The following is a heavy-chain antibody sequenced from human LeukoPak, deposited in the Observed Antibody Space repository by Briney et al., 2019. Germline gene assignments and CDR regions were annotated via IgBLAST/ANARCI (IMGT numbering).Heavy chain of an antibody. Sequence: HPGGSLRLSCAAFGFTFSSYAMSWVRQAPGKGLEWVSAISGSGGSTYYADSVKGRFTISRDNSKNTLYLQMNSLRAEDTAVYYCAKDLPQNSGYDYRGYAFDIWGQGTMVTVSS. CDR3: AKDLPQNSGYDYRGYAFDI. V-gene: IGHV3-23*01. J-gene: IGHJ3*02. CDR2: ISGSGGST. CDR1: GFTFSSYA. D-gene: IGHD5-12*01.